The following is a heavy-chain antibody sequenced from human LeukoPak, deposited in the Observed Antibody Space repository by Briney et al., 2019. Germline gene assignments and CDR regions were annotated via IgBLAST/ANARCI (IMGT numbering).Heavy chain of an antibody. CDR1: GGSFSGYY. J-gene: IGHJ4*02. V-gene: IGHV4-34*01. D-gene: IGHD4-17*01. CDR2: INHSGST. Sequence: SETLSLTCAVYGGSFSGYYWSWIRQPPGKGLEWIGEINHSGSTNYNPSLKSRVTISVDTSKNQFSLKLSSVTAADTAVYYCARMGNPATVTADYWGQGTLVTVSS. CDR3: ARMGNPATVTADY.